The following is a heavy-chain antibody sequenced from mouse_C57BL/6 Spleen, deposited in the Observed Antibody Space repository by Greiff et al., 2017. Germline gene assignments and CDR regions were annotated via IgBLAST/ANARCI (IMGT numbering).Heavy chain of an antibody. CDR1: GYTFTGYW. CDR2: ILPGSGST. D-gene: IGHD2-4*01. CDR3: AGGGGLRRGGYAMDD. V-gene: IGHV1-9*01. Sequence: VKVVESGAELMKPGASVKLSCKATGYTFTGYWIEWVKQRPGHGLEWIGEILPGSGSTNYNEKFKGKATFTADTSSNTAYMQLSSLTTEDSAIYVCAGGGGLRRGGYAMDDWGQGTSVTVSS. J-gene: IGHJ4*01.